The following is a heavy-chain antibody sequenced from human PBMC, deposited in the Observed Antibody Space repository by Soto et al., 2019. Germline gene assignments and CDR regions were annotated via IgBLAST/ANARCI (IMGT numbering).Heavy chain of an antibody. V-gene: IGHV1-69*08. Sequence: QVQLVQSGAEVKKPGSSVKVSCKASGGTFSRYSITWVRQAPGHGLEWIGRIIPIFGIASYAQKFQGRVTITADESTRTAFMELSSVRSDGSAVYYCAREDRDRETGLVPASIDGMDVWGQGTTVTVSS. CDR1: GGTFSRYS. J-gene: IGHJ6*02. D-gene: IGHD2-2*01. CDR2: IIPIFGIA. CDR3: AREDRDRETGLVPASIDGMDV.